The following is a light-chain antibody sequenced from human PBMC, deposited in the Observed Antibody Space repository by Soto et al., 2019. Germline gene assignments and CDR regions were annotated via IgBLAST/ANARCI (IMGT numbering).Light chain of an antibody. CDR1: ETISNQ. J-gene: IGKJ2*02. CDR3: QHRSDWPPICT. V-gene: IGKV3-11*01. Sequence: EVVLTQSPATLSLFPGESATLSCRASETISNQLAWYQQKPGQAPRLLMYDASHRVTGIPARFSGSGSGTDFTLIISSLEPADFAVCYCQHRSDWPPICTFGQGTKVDIK. CDR2: DAS.